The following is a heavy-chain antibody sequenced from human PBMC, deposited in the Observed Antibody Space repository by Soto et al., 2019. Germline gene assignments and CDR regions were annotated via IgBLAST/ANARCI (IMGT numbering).Heavy chain of an antibody. J-gene: IGHJ6*02. CDR3: ARERLVLAPSTVHSDHYYYAMDV. Sequence: SVKVSCKASGDTFSTYTITWVRQAPGRGLEWMGGIIPRSGTSNYAQKFQGRVTITADESTSTAYMELSSLRSEDTAVYYCARERLVLAPSTVHSDHYYYAMDVWGQGTTVTVSS. CDR1: GDTFSTYT. V-gene: IGHV1-69*13. D-gene: IGHD3-3*02. CDR2: IIPRSGTS.